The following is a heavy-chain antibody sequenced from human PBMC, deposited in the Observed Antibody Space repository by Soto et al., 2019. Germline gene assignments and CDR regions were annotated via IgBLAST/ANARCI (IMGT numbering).Heavy chain of an antibody. D-gene: IGHD2-2*01. V-gene: IGHV1-46*01. CDR3: ARDAQLQYCSSTSCYGPFDY. CDR1: GYTFTSYY. CDR2: INPSGGST. Sequence: SVKGSCQASGYTFTSYYMHWVRQAPGQGLEWMGIINPSGGSTSYAQKFQGRVTMTRDTSTSTVYMELSSLRSEDTAVYYCARDAQLQYCSSTSCYGPFDYWGQGTLVTVSS. J-gene: IGHJ4*02.